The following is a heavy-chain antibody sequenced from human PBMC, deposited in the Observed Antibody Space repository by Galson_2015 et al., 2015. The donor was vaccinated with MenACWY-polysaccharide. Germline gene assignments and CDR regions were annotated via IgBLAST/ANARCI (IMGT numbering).Heavy chain of an antibody. V-gene: IGHV3-11*01. J-gene: IGHJ4*02. Sequence: SLRLSCAASGFSFRDYYMSWIRQAPGKGLEWVSYISGTSSTIHYSESVEGQFTISRDNAKNSLFLEMNSLRVEDTAVYFCARFYDLWSGYYVDYWGQGTVVTVSS. CDR2: ISGTSSTI. CDR3: ARFYDLWSGYYVDY. D-gene: IGHD3-3*01. CDR1: GFSFRDYY.